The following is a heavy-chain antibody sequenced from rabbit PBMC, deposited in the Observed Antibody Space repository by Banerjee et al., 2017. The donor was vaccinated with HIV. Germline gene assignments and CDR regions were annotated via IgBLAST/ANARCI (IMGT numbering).Heavy chain of an antibody. CDR2: IYAGSTGTT. J-gene: IGHJ4*01. V-gene: IGHV1S40*01. D-gene: IGHD4-1*01. CDR1: GFSFSSANW. CDR3: ARDLAGVIGWNFGL. Sequence: QSLEESGGDLVKPGASLTLTCTASGFSFSSANWIYWVRQAPGKGLEWIAYIYAGSTGTTGYASWAKGRFTISKTSSTTVTLQMTSLTAADTATYFCARDLAGVIGWNFGLWGPGTLVTVS.